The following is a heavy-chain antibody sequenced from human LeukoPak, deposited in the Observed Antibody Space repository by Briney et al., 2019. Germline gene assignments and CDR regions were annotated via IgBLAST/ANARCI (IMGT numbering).Heavy chain of an antibody. CDR2: ISYDGSNK. V-gene: IGHV3-30*18. CDR1: GFTFSSYG. Sequence: GGSLRLSCAASGFTFSSYGMHWVRQAPGKGLEWVAVISYDGSNKYYTDSVKGRFTISRDNSKNTLYLQLNSLKPEDMAVYYCAKDTRCGGDCYSVGNYWGQGTLVTVSS. CDR3: AKDTRCGGDCYSVGNY. J-gene: IGHJ4*02. D-gene: IGHD2-21*02.